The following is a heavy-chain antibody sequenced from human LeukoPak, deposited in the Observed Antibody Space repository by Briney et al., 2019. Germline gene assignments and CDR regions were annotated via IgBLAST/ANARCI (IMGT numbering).Heavy chain of an antibody. CDR3: ARVLGVVAWEGFDY. Sequence: GRSLRLSCGASGFTFSSYGMHWVRQAPGKGLEWVALIWYDGSNKYYADSVKGRFTISRDNSKNTLYLQMNSPRAEDTAVYYCARVLGVVAWEGFDYWGQGTLVTVSS. CDR1: GFTFSSYG. CDR2: IWYDGSNK. D-gene: IGHD2-15*01. V-gene: IGHV3-33*01. J-gene: IGHJ4*02.